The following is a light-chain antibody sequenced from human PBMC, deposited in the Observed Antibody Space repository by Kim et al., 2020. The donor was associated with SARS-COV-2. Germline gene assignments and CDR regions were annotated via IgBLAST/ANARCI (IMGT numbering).Light chain of an antibody. CDR1: SSNIGSNY. J-gene: IGLJ2*01. Sequence: ELTQPPSASETPGQRVTISCSGSSSNIGSNYVYWYQQLPGTAPKLLIYRNNQRPSGVPDRFSGSKSGTSASLAISGLRSEDEADYYCAAWDDSLSGLVFGGGTQLTVL. V-gene: IGLV1-47*01. CDR3: AAWDDSLSGLV. CDR2: RNN.